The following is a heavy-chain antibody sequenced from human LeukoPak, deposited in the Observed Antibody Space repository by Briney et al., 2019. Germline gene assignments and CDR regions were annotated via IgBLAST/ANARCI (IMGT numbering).Heavy chain of an antibody. Sequence: GGSLRLSCAASGFTFTSHSMSWVRQAPGKGLEWVSAISSSGHVTFYADSVKGRFTVSRDQSQNTLFQQMSSLRADDTAVYYCAKHRLPVAGSPSKNPTAYFEDWGQGILVTVSS. D-gene: IGHD6-19*01. CDR1: GFTFTSHS. J-gene: IGHJ4*02. CDR2: ISSSGHVT. CDR3: AKHRLPVAGSPSKNPTAYFED. V-gene: IGHV3-23*01.